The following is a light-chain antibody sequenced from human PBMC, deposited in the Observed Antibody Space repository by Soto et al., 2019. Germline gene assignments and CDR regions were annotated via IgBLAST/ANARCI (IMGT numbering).Light chain of an antibody. CDR3: QQYQTWT. CDR2: RAS. Sequence: DIQMTQSPLTLSASVGDRVTITCRASQTISRWLAWYQQKPGKAPKLLTYRASSLESGVPSRFSGSGSGTEFTLTISSLQSDDSATYYCQQYQTWTFGQGTKVEIK. J-gene: IGKJ1*01. CDR1: QTISRW. V-gene: IGKV1-5*03.